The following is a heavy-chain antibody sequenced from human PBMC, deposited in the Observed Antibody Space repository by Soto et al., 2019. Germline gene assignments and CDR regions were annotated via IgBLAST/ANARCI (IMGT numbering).Heavy chain of an antibody. Sequence: SETLSLTCTVSGGSISSSSYYWGWIRQPPGKGLEWIGSIYYSGSTYYNPSLKSRVTISVDTSKNQFSLKLSSVTAADTAVYYCARHELDYYDSSGXYCPFGYWGQGTLVTVSS. V-gene: IGHV4-39*01. D-gene: IGHD3-22*01. J-gene: IGHJ4*02. CDR2: IYYSGST. CDR1: GGSISSSSYY. CDR3: ARHELDYYDSSGXYCPFGY.